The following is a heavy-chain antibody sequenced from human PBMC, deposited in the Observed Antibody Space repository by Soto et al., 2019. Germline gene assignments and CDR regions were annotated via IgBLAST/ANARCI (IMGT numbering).Heavy chain of an antibody. CDR2: IYHSGST. V-gene: IGHV4-4*02. CDR1: GGSISSSNW. Sequence: SETLSLTCAVSGGSISSSNWWSWVRQPPGKGLEWIGEIYHSGSTNYNPSLKSRVTISVDKSKNQFSLKLSSATAADTAVYYCARDRATSITMVRGVTRGDAFDIWGQGTMVIVS. D-gene: IGHD3-10*01. CDR3: ARDRATSITMVRGVTRGDAFDI. J-gene: IGHJ3*02.